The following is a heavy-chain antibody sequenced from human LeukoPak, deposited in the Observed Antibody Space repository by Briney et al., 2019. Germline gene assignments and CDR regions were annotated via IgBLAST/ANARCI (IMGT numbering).Heavy chain of an antibody. D-gene: IGHD5-24*01. CDR2: LHYTGTT. J-gene: IGHJ4*02. CDR1: GASVRSSSSF. V-gene: IGHV4-39*01. CDR3: ARHQPSAHNNYLPFYFDY. Sequence: SGPTLLNPSETLSLTCSVSGASVRSSSSFWGWGWVRQSPGKGLECIATLHYTGTTYYNPSLKSRVTISVDTSKNQFSLNLTSVAAADTAVYYCARHQPSAHNNYLPFYFDYWGQGSLVTVSS.